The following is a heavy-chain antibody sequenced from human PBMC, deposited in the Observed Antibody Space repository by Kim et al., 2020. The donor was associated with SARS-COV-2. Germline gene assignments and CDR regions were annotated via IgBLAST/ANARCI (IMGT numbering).Heavy chain of an antibody. D-gene: IGHD3-3*01. CDR1: GFTFSSYD. J-gene: IGHJ6*03. CDR3: ARGNYDFWSGYYNYYYYYMDV. V-gene: IGHV3-13*01. CDR2: IGTAGDT. Sequence: GGSLRLSCAASGFTFSSYDMHWVRQATGKGLEWFSAIGTAGDTYYPGSVKGRFTISRENAKNSLYLQMNSLRAGDTAVYYCARGNYDFWSGYYNYYYYYMDVWGKGTTVTVSS.